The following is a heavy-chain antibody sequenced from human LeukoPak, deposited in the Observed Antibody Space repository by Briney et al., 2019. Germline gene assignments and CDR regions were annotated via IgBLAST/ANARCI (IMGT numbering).Heavy chain of an antibody. D-gene: IGHD5-12*01. CDR1: GFTFSSYA. V-gene: IGHV3-23*01. J-gene: IGHJ4*02. CDR3: AADLVATITRYFDY. CDR2: ISGSGGST. Sequence: GASLRLSCAASGFTFSSYAMSWVRQAPGKGLEWVSAISGSGGSTYYADSVKGRFTISRDNSKNTLYLQMNSLRAEDTAVYYCAADLVATITRYFDYWGQGTLVTVSS.